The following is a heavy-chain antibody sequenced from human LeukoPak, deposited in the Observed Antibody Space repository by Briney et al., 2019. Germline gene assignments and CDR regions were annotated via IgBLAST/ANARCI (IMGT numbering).Heavy chain of an antibody. V-gene: IGHV4-38-2*01. J-gene: IGHJ3*01. CDR3: ARQVEASLGAFDV. CDR2: IYHSGST. Sequence: PSETLSLTCAVSGYSISSGYYWGWIRQPPGKGLEWIGSIYHSGSTYYNPSLKSRVTISVDTSKNQFSLKLSSVTAADTAEYYCARQVEASLGAFDVWGQGTMVTVSS. D-gene: IGHD2-15*01. CDR1: GYSISSGYY.